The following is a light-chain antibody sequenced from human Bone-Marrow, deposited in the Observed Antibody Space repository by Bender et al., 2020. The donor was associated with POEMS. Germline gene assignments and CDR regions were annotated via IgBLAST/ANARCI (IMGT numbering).Light chain of an antibody. V-gene: IGLV2-8*01. CDR1: SSDVGAYNR. Sequence: QSALTQPASVSGSPGQSVTISCTGTSSDVGAYNRVSWYQQHPGKAPKLIIYEVSKRPSGVPDRFSGSKSGNTASLTVSGLQGGDEADYYCTSYAGRKWVFGGGTKLTVL. J-gene: IGLJ3*02. CDR3: TSYAGRKWV. CDR2: EVS.